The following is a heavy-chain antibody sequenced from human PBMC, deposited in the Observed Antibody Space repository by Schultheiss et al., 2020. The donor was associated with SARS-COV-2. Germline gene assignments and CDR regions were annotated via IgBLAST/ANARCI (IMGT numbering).Heavy chain of an antibody. CDR2: MSNDGSNK. J-gene: IGHJ6*02. Sequence: GGSLRLSCAASGITFSNYGMHWVRQAPGKGLEWVAAMSNDGSNKYYADSVKGRFTISRDNSKNTLDLQMNSLRAEDTAVYYCAKIGDYVWGSYRYHGLDVWGQGTTVTVSS. CDR1: GITFSNYG. CDR3: AKIGDYVWGSYRYHGLDV. D-gene: IGHD3-16*02. V-gene: IGHV3-30*18.